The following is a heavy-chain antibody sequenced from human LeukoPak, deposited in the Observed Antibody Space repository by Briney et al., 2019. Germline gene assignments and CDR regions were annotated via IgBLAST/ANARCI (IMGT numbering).Heavy chain of an antibody. CDR1: GFTFSSYW. D-gene: IGHD1-26*01. CDR3: ARASGSYLLDY. V-gene: IGHV3-7*05. Sequence: GGSLRLSCAASGFTFSSYWMSWVRKAQGKGLEWVANIKQDGSEKKYVDSVKGRFTISRDNAKNSLYLQIGSLGAEDTAVYYCARASGSYLLDYWGQGTLVTVSS. CDR2: IKQDGSEK. J-gene: IGHJ4*02.